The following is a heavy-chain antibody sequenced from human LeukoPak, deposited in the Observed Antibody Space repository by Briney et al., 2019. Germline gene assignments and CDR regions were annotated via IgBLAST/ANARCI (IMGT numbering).Heavy chain of an antibody. J-gene: IGHJ3*02. V-gene: IGHV3-48*04. CDR3: ARDAYGSGSDSGFDI. CDR1: GFTFSSYA. Sequence: HSGGSLRLSCAASGFTFSSYAMSWVRQAPGKGLEWVSYISSSSSTIYYADSVKGRFTISRDNAKNSLYLQMNSLRAEDTAVYYCARDAYGSGSDSGFDIWGQGTMVTVSS. D-gene: IGHD3-10*01. CDR2: ISSSSSTI.